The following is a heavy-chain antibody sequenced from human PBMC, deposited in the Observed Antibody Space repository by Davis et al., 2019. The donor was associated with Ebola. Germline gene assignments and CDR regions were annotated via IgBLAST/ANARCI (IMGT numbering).Heavy chain of an antibody. CDR3: VRDLSSVNYYTQAYQMDY. V-gene: IGHV1-3*01. J-gene: IGHJ4*02. D-gene: IGHD1-26*01. CDR1: GYTFTSDA. Sequence: ASVKVSCKASGYTFTSDAIHWVRQAPGQRPEWMGWINAGNGDTFYSRKFQGRVTITRDTSASTVYMDLRSLTSDDTAVYYCVRDLSSVNYYTQAYQMDYWGQGTLVTVSS. CDR2: INAGNGDT.